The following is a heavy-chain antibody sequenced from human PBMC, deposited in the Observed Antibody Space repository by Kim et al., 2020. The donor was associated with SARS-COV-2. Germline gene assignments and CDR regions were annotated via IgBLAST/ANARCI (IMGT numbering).Heavy chain of an antibody. Sequence: SVKGRFTISRDNAKNSLYLQMNSLRAEDTAVYYCARGTLYAIVDYYGMDVWGQGTTVTVSS. J-gene: IGHJ6*02. V-gene: IGHV3-7*04. D-gene: IGHD2-8*01. CDR3: ARGTLYAIVDYYGMDV.